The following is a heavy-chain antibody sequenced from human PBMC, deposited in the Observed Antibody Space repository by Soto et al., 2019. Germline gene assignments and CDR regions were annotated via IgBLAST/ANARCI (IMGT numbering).Heavy chain of an antibody. D-gene: IGHD5-12*01. CDR2: IIPIFGTA. CDR1: GGTFSSYA. V-gene: IGHV1-69*13. CDR3: ARGKVATIRSEYYGMDV. J-gene: IGHJ6*02. Sequence: ASVKVSCKASGGTFSSYAISWVRQAPGQGLEWMGGIIPIFGTANYAQKFQGRVTITADESTSTAYMELSSLRSEGTAVYYCARGKVATIRSEYYGMDVWGQGTTVTVSS.